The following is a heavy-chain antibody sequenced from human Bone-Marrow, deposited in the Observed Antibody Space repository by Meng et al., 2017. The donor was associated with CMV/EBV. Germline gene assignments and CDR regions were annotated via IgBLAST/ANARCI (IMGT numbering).Heavy chain of an antibody. Sequence: LKISCAASGFTFSSYAMHWVRQAPGKGLEWVAVISYDGSNKYYADSVKGRFTISRDNSKNTLYLQMNSLRAEDTAVYYCARENDDYTFYYYYGMDVWGQGTTVTVSS. CDR2: ISYDGSNK. CDR3: ARENDDYTFYYYYGMDV. CDR1: GFTFSSYA. V-gene: IGHV3-30-3*01. D-gene: IGHD4-11*01. J-gene: IGHJ6*02.